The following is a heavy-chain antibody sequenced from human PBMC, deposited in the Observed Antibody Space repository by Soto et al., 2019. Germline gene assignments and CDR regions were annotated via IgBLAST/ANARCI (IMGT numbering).Heavy chain of an antibody. CDR3: ARVFDGYNSLYYVDY. D-gene: IGHD5-12*01. J-gene: IGHJ4*02. CDR2: IYYSGST. CDR1: GGSVSSGSYY. Sequence: LSLTCTVSGGSVSSGSYYWSWIRQPPGKGLEWIGYIYYSGSTNYNPSLKSRVTISVDTSKNQFSLKLSSVTAADTAVYYCARVFDGYNSLYYVDYWGQGTLVTFSS. V-gene: IGHV4-61*01.